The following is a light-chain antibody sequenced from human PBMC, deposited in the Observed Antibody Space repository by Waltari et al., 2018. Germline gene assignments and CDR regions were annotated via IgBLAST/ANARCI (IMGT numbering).Light chain of an antibody. CDR2: GAS. CDR3: QHERT. V-gene: IGKV3-15*01. CDR1: KSVSSN. J-gene: IGKJ1*01. Sequence: RATLACRASKSVSSNLAWYQQKPCQAPRLRIYGASTRATGIPARFSGSGSGTEFTLTISSLQSEDFAVYYCQHERTFGQGTKVEIK.